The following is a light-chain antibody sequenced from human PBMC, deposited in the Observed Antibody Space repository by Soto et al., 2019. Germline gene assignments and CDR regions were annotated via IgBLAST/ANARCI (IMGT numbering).Light chain of an antibody. CDR1: QGIGSW. Sequence: DLQLAQSPSSVSASVGDRVTITCRASQGIGSWLAWYQQKPGKAPKLLIYAASTLQSGVPSRFSGSGSGTYFTLTISSLQPEDFASYQCQQANSFPPTFGGGTKVEIQ. V-gene: IGKV1D-12*01. CDR3: QQANSFPPT. J-gene: IGKJ4*01. CDR2: AAS.